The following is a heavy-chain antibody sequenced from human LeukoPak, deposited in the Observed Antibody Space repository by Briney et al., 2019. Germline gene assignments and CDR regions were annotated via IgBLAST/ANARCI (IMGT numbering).Heavy chain of an antibody. CDR2: ISFDGSNK. D-gene: IGHD6-19*01. CDR3: ARDILAVAGTGYFDS. Sequence: ERSLRLSCAASGFTFSSYAMHWVRQAPGKGLEWVAVISFDGSNKYYADSVKGRFTISRDNSKNTLYLQMNGLRAEDTAVYYCARDILAVAGTGYFDSWGQGTLVTVSS. V-gene: IGHV3-30-3*01. J-gene: IGHJ4*02. CDR1: GFTFSSYA.